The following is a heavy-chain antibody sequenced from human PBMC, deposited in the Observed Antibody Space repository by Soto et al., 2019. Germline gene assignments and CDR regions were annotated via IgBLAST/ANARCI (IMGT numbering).Heavy chain of an antibody. V-gene: IGHV1-18*01. CDR3: ARANPDSSGYCPGYFQH. CDR1: GYTFTSYG. Sequence: QVQLVQSGAEVKKPGASVKVSCKASGYTFTSYGISWVRQAPGQGLEWMGWISAYTGNTNYAQKLQGRVTMTTDTSTTTAYMELRSLRSDDTAVYFCARANPDSSGYCPGYFQHWGQGTLVTVSS. D-gene: IGHD3-22*01. CDR2: ISAYTGNT. J-gene: IGHJ1*01.